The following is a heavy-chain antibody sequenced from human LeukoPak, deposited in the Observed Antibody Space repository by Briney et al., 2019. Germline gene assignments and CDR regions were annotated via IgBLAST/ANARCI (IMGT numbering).Heavy chain of an antibody. CDR1: GGTFSRFT. V-gene: IGHV1-69*13. D-gene: IGHD3-22*01. CDR3: AREWGLESSGYYYAY. CDR2: ITPIFGTA. Sequence: ASVKVSYKASGGTFSRFTISWVRQAPGQGFEWMGGITPIFGTANFAQKFQGRVSITADESTSTAFMELSSLRSEDTAVYYCAREWGLESSGYYYAYWGQGTLVTVSS. J-gene: IGHJ4*02.